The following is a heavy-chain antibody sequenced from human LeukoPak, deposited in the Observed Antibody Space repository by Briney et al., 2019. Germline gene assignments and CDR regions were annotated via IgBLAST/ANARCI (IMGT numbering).Heavy chain of an antibody. D-gene: IGHD3-3*01. CDR3: ARAPYDFWSGYPTNHYFDY. Sequence: GGSLRLSCAASGFTFSNYWMHWVRQTPGKGLVWVSRINSDASVTTYADSVKGRFTISRDNAKNTLYLQMNSLRAEDTAVYYCARAPYDFWSGYPTNHYFDYWGQGTLVTVSS. J-gene: IGHJ4*02. V-gene: IGHV3-74*01. CDR2: INSDASVT. CDR1: GFTFSNYW.